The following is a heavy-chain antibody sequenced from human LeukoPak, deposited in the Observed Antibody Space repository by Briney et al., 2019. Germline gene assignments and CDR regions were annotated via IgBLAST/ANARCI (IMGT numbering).Heavy chain of an antibody. V-gene: IGHV1-69*13. Sequence: ASVKVSCKASGGTFSSYAISWVRQAPGQGLEWMGGIIPIFGTANYAQKFQGRVTITADESTSTAYMELSSLRSEDTAVYYCARELVTTEISYFDYWGQGTLVTVSS. CDR3: ARELVTTEISYFDY. D-gene: IGHD1-1*01. CDR1: GGTFSSYA. CDR2: IIPIFGTA. J-gene: IGHJ4*02.